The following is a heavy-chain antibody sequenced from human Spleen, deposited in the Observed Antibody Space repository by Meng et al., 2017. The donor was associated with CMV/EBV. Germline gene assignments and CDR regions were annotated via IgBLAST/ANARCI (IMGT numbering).Heavy chain of an antibody. CDR3: ARAARGGYDSSGPVDY. CDR1: GFTFSDYY. D-gene: IGHD5-12*01. Sequence: QVQLVESGGGLVKPGGSLRLSCAASGFTFSDYYMSWIRQAPGKGLEWVSYISSSSSYTNYADSVKGRFTISRDNAKNSLYLQMNSLRAEDTAVYYCARAARGGYDSSGPVDYWGQGTLVTVSS. CDR2: ISSSSSYT. V-gene: IGHV3-11*06. J-gene: IGHJ4*02.